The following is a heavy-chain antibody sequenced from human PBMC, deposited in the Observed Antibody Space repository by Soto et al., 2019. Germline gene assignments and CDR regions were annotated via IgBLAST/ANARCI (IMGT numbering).Heavy chain of an antibody. J-gene: IGHJ4*02. CDR1: GQTCTRNS. CDR3: ANLARTILPTLKLSPSGYFDQ. CDR2: IYPGDSDT. Sequence: ASVTVSGKPYGQTCTRNSIGLVGYMPGKGLGFRGVIYPGDSDTRYSPSFQGQVTISADTSINTDYLRWSSMKASDTAIYYCANLARTILPTLKLSPSGYFDQCARGTLVTVSS. D-gene: IGHD3-3*01. V-gene: IGHV5-51*01.